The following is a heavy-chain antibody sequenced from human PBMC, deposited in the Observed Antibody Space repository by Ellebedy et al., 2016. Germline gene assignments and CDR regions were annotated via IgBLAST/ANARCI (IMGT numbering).Heavy chain of an antibody. CDR2: ISAYNGNT. CDR3: ARGGRGSSVGHFDY. V-gene: IGHV1-18*04. D-gene: IGHD6-6*01. Sequence: ASVKVSCKASGYTFTSYGISWVRQAPGQGLEWMGWISAYNGNTNYAQKLQGRVTMTTEPSTSTAYMEMRSLRSDDTAVYYCARGGRGSSVGHFDYWGQGTLVTVSS. J-gene: IGHJ4*02. CDR1: GYTFTSYG.